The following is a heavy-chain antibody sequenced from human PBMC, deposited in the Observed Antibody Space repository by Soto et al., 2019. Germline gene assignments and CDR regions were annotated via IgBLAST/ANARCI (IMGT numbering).Heavy chain of an antibody. CDR2: IYYSGST. CDR3: ARDKVDIGVSGTHYYYGMDV. J-gene: IGHJ6*02. Sequence: PSATLSLTSTVIGRSILNYYWSWMRKPPGRGLDWIWYIYYSGSTNCNPSLKSRVTISVDTSKNQFSLKLSSVTAADTAVYYCARDKVDIGVSGTHYYYGMDVWGQGTTVTVS. V-gene: IGHV4-59*01. D-gene: IGHD6-19*01. CDR1: GRSILNYY.